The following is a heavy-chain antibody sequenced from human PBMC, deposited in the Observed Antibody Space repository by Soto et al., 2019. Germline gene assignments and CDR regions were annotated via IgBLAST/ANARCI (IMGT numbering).Heavy chain of an antibody. CDR2: INAGNGNT. J-gene: IGHJ6*02. D-gene: IGHD3-9*01. CDR3: ASSYYDILTGYHYYGMDV. Sequence: QVQLVQSGAEVKKPGASVKVSCKASGYTFTSYAMHWVRQAPGQRREWMGWINAGNGNTKYSQKFQGRVTITRDTSASTAYMELSSLSSEDTAVYYCASSYYDILTGYHYYGMDVWGQGTTVTVSS. CDR1: GYTFTSYA. V-gene: IGHV1-3*01.